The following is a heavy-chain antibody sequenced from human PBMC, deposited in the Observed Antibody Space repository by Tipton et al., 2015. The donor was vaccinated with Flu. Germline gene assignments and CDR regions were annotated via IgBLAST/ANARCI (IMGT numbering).Heavy chain of an antibody. Sequence: TLSLTCTVSGGSISGYYWSWIRQPPGKGLEWIGYMHYGGSANYSPSLKSRVTISLDTSKNQFSLWLSSVTAADTAVYYCARNEHVGPYDYWGQGSLVTVSS. J-gene: IGHJ4*02. CDR3: ARNEHVGPYDY. CDR2: MHYGGSA. D-gene: IGHD1-1*01. CDR1: GGSISGYY. V-gene: IGHV4-59*01.